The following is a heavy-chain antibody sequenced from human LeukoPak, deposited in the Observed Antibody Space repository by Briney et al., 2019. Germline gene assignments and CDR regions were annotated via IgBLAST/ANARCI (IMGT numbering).Heavy chain of an antibody. CDR1: GYTLTELS. D-gene: IGHD3-22*01. Sequence: GASVEVSCKVSGYTLTELSMHWVRQAPGKGLEWMGGFDPEDGETIYAQKFQGRVTMTEDTSTDTAYMELSSLRPEDTAVYYCATDLSYDSSGYRFDYWGQGTLVTVSS. J-gene: IGHJ4*02. CDR3: ATDLSYDSSGYRFDY. CDR2: FDPEDGET. V-gene: IGHV1-24*01.